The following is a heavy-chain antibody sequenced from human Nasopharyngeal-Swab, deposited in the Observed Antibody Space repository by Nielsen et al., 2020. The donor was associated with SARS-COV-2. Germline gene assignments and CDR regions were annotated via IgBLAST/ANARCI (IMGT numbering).Heavy chain of an antibody. CDR3: TTDFYFDY. CDR2: IGDKDHNNAT. Sequence: SLKISCAASGFIFSASAIHWVRQASGKGLEWVGRIGDKDHNNATTYGASVQGRFTISRDDSKNTAFLQMDSLKTEDTALYYCTTDFYFDYWGQGTLVTVSS. CDR1: GFIFSASA. V-gene: IGHV3-73*01. J-gene: IGHJ4*02.